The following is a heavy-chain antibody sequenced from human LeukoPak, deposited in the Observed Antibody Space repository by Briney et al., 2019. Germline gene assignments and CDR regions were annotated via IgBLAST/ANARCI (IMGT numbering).Heavy chain of an antibody. CDR1: GFTFSSYS. V-gene: IGHV3-21*01. J-gene: IGHJ4*02. CDR3: AGGPEGTRGRYYFDY. Sequence: GGSLRLSCAASGFTFSSYSMNWVRQAPGKGLEWVSSISSSSSYIYYADSVKGRFTISRDNAKNSLYLQMNSLRAEDTAVYYCAGGPEGTRGRYYFDYWGQGTLVTVSS. D-gene: IGHD3-10*01. CDR2: ISSSSSYI.